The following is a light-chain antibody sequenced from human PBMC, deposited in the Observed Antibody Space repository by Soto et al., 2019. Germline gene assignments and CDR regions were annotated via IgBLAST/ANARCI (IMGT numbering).Light chain of an antibody. CDR1: RSVNSNY. Sequence: EIVLTQSPGTLSLSPGESATLSCRATRSVNSNYLAWYQQKPGQAPRLLIYDASGRATDIPDRFSGTGSGTDFTLSISRLEPEDFAVYYCQQYGSSPRTFGQGTNVEIK. J-gene: IGKJ1*01. V-gene: IGKV3-20*01. CDR3: QQYGSSPRT. CDR2: DAS.